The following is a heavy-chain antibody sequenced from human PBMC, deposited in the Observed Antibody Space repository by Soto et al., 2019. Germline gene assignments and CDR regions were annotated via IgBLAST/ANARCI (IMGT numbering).Heavy chain of an antibody. CDR3: AKDLYGDYAINWFDP. CDR1: GFTFSSYG. V-gene: IGHV3-30*18. J-gene: IGHJ5*02. Sequence: GGSLRLSCAASGFTFSSYGMHWVRHAPGKGLEWVAVISYDGSNKYYADSVKGRFTISRDNSKNTLYLQMNSLRAEDTAVYYCAKDLYGDYAINWFDPWGQGTLVTVSS. CDR2: ISYDGSNK. D-gene: IGHD4-17*01.